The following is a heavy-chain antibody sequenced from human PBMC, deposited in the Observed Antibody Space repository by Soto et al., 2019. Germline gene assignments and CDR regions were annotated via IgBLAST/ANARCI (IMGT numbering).Heavy chain of an antibody. Sequence: GGSLRLSCAASGFTFSSYAMHWGRQAPGKGLEWVAVISYDGSNKYYADSVKGRFTISRDNSKNTLYLQMNSLRAEDTAVYYCARDDHSQLVPGYYYGMDVWGQGTTVTVSS. V-gene: IGHV3-30-3*01. D-gene: IGHD6-13*01. CDR3: ARDDHSQLVPGYYYGMDV. J-gene: IGHJ6*02. CDR2: ISYDGSNK. CDR1: GFTFSSYA.